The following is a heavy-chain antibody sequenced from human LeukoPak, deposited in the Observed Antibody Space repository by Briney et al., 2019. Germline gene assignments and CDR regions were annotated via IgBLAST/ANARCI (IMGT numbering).Heavy chain of an antibody. J-gene: IGHJ6*02. D-gene: IGHD3-10*01. CDR1: RLTFNSYV. CDR3: ARVSGNIQIWPQPFGDGMDV. CDR2: ISSSGRKT. V-gene: IGHV3-23*01. Sequence: GGSLRLSCAASRLTFNSYVMGWVRQAPKKGLECVAAISSSGRKTYYADSVKGRFTISREDSKNTLYLQMNILRAEDTAIYYCARVSGNIQIWPQPFGDGMDVWVQGTTVTVSS.